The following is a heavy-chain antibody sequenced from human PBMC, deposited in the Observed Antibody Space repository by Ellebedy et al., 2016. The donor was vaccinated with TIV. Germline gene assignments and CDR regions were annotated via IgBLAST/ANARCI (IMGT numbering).Heavy chain of an antibody. D-gene: IGHD6-19*01. Sequence: GESLKISCAASGFTFSSYAMSWVRQAPGKGLEWVSAISGSGGSTYYADSVKGRFTISRDNSKNTLYLQMNSLRAEDTAVYYCAKDISSGWPSWYFDLWGRGTLVTVSS. V-gene: IGHV3-23*01. CDR2: ISGSGGST. CDR3: AKDISSGWPSWYFDL. J-gene: IGHJ2*01. CDR1: GFTFSSYA.